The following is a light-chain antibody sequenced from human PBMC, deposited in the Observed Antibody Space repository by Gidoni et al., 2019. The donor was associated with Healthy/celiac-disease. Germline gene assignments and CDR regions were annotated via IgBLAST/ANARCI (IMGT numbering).Light chain of an antibody. V-gene: IGKV4-1*01. Sequence: DIVVTQSPASLALSLGERATINCKSSQSVLYSSNNKNYLAWYQQKPGQPPKLLIYWASTRASGVPDRYSGSGSGTVFTLTISSLQAEDVAVYYCQQYDSTPLTFXGXTKVEIK. CDR1: QSVLYSSNNKNY. CDR2: WAS. J-gene: IGKJ4*01. CDR3: QQYDSTPLT.